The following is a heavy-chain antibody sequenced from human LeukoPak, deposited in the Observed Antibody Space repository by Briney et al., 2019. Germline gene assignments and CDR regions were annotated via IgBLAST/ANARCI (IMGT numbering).Heavy chain of an antibody. CDR1: GYTFTSYA. CDR3: ARALVPAAPPYYFDY. V-gene: IGHV1-18*01. D-gene: IGHD2-2*01. Sequence: ASVKVSCKASGYTFTSYAISWVRQAPGQGLEWMGWISADNGNTDYAQRFQGRVTMTTDTSTSTAYMELRSLRSDDTAVYYCARALVPAAPPYYFDYWGQGTLVTVSS. CDR2: ISADNGNT. J-gene: IGHJ4*02.